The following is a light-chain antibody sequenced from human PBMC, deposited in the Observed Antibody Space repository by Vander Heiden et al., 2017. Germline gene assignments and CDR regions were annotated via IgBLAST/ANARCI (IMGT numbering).Light chain of an antibody. CDR2: EVK. CDR3: CSYAGCSGYA. CDR1: SSHFSNYTL. J-gene: IGLJ1*01. Sequence: QSPLTQPPSVSGSPGQSITISCTGSSSHFSNYTLVSWYPQHPRKTPKLLIYEVKTRPSGIYGRFSGYKSGNTASLTISGLLAEDEADYCCCSYAGCSGYAFGTGTKVTVL. V-gene: IGLV2-23*02.